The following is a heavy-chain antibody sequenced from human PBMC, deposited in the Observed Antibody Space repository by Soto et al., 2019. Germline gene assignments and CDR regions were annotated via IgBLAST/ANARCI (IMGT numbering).Heavy chain of an antibody. CDR1: GYTFTSYD. CDR3: ARVGCNDSTRPDWFAP. CDR2: INPSGGST. J-gene: IGHJ5*02. V-gene: IGHV1-46*01. D-gene: IGHD3-22*01. Sequence: SSVKVSCKASGYTFTSYDMHWVRQAPGQGLEWMGIINPSGGSTSYAQKFQGRVTMTRDTSTSTVYMELSSLRSEDTAVYYCARVGCNDSTRPDWFAPCGQRTLVTVSS.